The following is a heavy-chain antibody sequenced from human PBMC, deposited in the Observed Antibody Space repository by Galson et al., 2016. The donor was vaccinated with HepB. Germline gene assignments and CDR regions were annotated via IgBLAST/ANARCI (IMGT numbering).Heavy chain of an antibody. Sequence: SVKVSCKVSGNTLTELSMHWVRQAPGKGLEWMGGFDPEDGETIYAQKFQDRVTMTEDTSTDTAYMELSSLRSEDTAVYYCASIPPIRDCTGTSCYDYGMDVWGQGTTVTVSS. CDR2: FDPEDGET. J-gene: IGHJ6*02. D-gene: IGHD2-2*01. V-gene: IGHV1-24*01. CDR1: GNTLTELS. CDR3: ASIPPIRDCTGTSCYDYGMDV.